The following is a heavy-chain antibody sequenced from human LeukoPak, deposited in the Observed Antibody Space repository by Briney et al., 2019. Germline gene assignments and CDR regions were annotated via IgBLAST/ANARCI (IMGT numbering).Heavy chain of an antibody. CDR3: AKDSLRYFDWLGYHAFDI. J-gene: IGHJ3*02. CDR1: GFTFITYA. CDR2: ISASGDTT. Sequence: GGCLRLSCAASGFTFITYAISWVRQAPGKGLEWVSVISASGDTTYYADSVKGRFTISRDNSKNTLYLQMNSLRAEDTAVYYCAKDSLRYFDWLGYHAFDIWGQGTMVTVSS. V-gene: IGHV3-23*01. D-gene: IGHD3-9*01.